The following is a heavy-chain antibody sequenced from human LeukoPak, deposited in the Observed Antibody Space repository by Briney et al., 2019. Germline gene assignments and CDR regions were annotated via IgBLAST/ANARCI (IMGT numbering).Heavy chain of an antibody. CDR2: ISYDGNNI. CDR3: AKINSGSYTDY. J-gene: IGHJ4*02. V-gene: IGHV3-30-3*02. D-gene: IGHD1-26*01. CDR1: GFTFSSYA. Sequence: GGSLRLSCAASGFTFSSYAMHWVRQAPGKGLEWVAVISYDGNNIYYADSVKGRFTISRDNSKNTLSLQMNSLKAEDTAVYYCAKINSGSYTDYWGQGTLVTVSS.